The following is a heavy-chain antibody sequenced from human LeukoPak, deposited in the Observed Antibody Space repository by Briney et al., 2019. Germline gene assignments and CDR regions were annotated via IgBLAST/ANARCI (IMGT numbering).Heavy chain of an antibody. Sequence: GGSLRLSCAASGFTFSSYAMSWVRQAPGKGLEWVSAISGSGGSTYYADSVKGRFTISRDNSKNTLYLQMNSLRAEDTAVYYCAKSVMVRYYYYGMDVWGQGTTVTVSS. CDR3: AKSVMVRYYYYGMDV. CDR2: ISGSGGST. CDR1: GFTFSSYA. D-gene: IGHD4/OR15-4a*01. V-gene: IGHV3-23*01. J-gene: IGHJ6*02.